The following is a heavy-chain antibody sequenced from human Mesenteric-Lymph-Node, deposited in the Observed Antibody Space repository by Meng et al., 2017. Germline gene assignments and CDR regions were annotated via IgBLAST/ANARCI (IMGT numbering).Heavy chain of an antibody. V-gene: IGHV1-3*01. CDR1: NYTFNSYD. Sequence: QVQLVQSGAEVKKPGASVKVSCQASNYTFNSYDISWVRQAPGQGPEWMGMVNVAGGFTKYSQTFQGRVTITRDTSASTVYMELNSLRSEDTAVYYCARDPGGSPFDYWGQGTLVTVSS. CDR3: ARDPGGSPFDY. J-gene: IGHJ4*02. D-gene: IGHD1-14*01. CDR2: VNVAGGFT.